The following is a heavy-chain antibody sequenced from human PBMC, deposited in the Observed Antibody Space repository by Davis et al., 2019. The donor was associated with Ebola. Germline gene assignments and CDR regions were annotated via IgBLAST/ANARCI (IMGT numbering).Heavy chain of an antibody. CDR3: ARLTYYDFWSGYYYGMDV. D-gene: IGHD3-3*01. J-gene: IGHJ6*02. CDR1: GYRFTNYW. V-gene: IGHV5-51*01. Sequence: GGSLRLSCKGSGYRFTNYWIAWVRQMPGKGLEWMGIIYPGDSDTRYSPSFQGQVTISADKSISTAYLQWSSLRSEDTAVYYCARLTYYDFWSGYYYGMDVWGQGTTVTVSS. CDR2: IYPGDSDT.